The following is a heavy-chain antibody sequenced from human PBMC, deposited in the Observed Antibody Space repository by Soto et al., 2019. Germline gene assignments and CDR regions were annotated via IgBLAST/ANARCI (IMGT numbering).Heavy chain of an antibody. CDR1: GYTFSSYH. CDR3: GRDLPPVDY. J-gene: IGHJ4*02. Sequence: QIQLVQSGAEVKKPGASVKVSCKASGYTFSSYHITWVRQAPGQGLEWMGWISAYNGNTNYAQNLQGRVTMTTDPSTSTAYMELRSLRSDDTAVYYCGRDLPPVDYWGQGTLVTVSS. CDR2: ISAYNGNT. V-gene: IGHV1-18*01.